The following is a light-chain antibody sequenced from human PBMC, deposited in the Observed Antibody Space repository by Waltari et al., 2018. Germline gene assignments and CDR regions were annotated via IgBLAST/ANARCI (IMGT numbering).Light chain of an antibody. CDR2: QDS. J-gene: IGLJ2*01. V-gene: IGLV3-1*01. CDR3: QAWDSSTVV. Sequence: SYELTQPPSVSVSPGQTASITCSGDKLGDKYACWYQQKPGQSPVLDIYQDSKRPSGFPERFSGSNSGNTATLTISGTQAMDEADYYCQAWDSSTVVFGGGTKLTVL. CDR1: KLGDKY.